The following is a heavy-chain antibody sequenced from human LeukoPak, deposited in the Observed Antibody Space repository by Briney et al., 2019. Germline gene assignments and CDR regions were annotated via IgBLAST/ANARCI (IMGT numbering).Heavy chain of an antibody. V-gene: IGHV3-23*01. J-gene: IGHJ4*02. D-gene: IGHD4-23*01. CDR3: AKVSRCGNTQNDY. CDR2: ISGSGGST. Sequence: GGSLRLSCAASVLIFSGHAMSWARQAPGKGLEWVSAISGSGGSTYYADSVKGRFTISRDNSKNTLYLQMNSLRAEDTAVDYCAKVSRCGNTQNDYWGQGTLVTVSS. CDR1: VLIFSGHA.